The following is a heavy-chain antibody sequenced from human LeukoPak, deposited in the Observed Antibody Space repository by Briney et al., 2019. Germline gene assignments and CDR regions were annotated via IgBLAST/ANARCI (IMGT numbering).Heavy chain of an antibody. D-gene: IGHD3-3*01. CDR2: INPSGGST. Sequence: ASVKVSCKASGYTFTSYYMHWVRQAPGQGLEWMGIINPSGGSTSYAQKFQGRVTMTRDTSTSTVYMELSSLRSEDTAVYYCAREPVGGSFWSGNRVGMDVWGQGTTVTVSS. J-gene: IGHJ6*02. CDR1: GYTFTSYY. CDR3: AREPVGGSFWSGNRVGMDV. V-gene: IGHV1-46*01.